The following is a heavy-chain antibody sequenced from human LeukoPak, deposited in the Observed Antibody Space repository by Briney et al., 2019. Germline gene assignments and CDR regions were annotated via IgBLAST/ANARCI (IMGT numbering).Heavy chain of an antibody. CDR3: ARLDTAYLHYYGLDV. CDR2: ISYSGGT. J-gene: IGHJ6*02. V-gene: IGHV4-39*01. D-gene: IGHD5-18*01. CDR1: GGSISSSNYY. Sequence: SETLSLTCTVSGGSISSSNYYWGWTRQPPGKGLEWFGSISYSGGTSHNPSLRSRVTISVDTSKNQFSLKLNSVTAADTAVYYCARLDTAYLHYYGLDVWGQGTTVTVSS.